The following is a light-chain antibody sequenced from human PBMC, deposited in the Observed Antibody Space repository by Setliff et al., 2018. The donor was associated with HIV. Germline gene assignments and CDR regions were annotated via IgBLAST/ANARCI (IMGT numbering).Light chain of an antibody. CDR2: AAS. V-gene: IGKV1-27*01. CDR3: QKYNSVPPWT. J-gene: IGKJ1*01. Sequence: DIQMTQSPSSLSASVGDRVTITCRASQGISNYLAWYQQKPGKVPKLLIYAASTLQSGVPSRFSGSGSGTDFTLTISSLQPEDVATYYCQKYNSVPPWTFGQGTKVDIK. CDR1: QGISNY.